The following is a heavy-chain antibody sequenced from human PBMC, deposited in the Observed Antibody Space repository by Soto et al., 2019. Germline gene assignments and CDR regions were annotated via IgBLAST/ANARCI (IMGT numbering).Heavy chain of an antibody. CDR3: ARETTPGWFDP. CDR2: IYSSGST. Sequence: SETLSLTCTLSGFSIRSYYWSWIRQPPGKGLEWIGYIYSSGSTNYNPSLNSRVTISVDRSKNQFSLKLSSVTAADTAVYYCARETTPGWFDPWGQGTLVTVSS. J-gene: IGHJ5*02. D-gene: IGHD1-1*01. CDR1: GFSIRSYY. V-gene: IGHV4-59*12.